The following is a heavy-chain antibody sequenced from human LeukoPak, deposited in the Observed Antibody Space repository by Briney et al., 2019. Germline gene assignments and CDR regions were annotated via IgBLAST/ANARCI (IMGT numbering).Heavy chain of an antibody. CDR1: GFTFSSYT. D-gene: IGHD6-19*01. CDR3: ARGGGSGWHFGLKTEDAFDI. J-gene: IGHJ3*02. V-gene: IGHV3-48*02. CDR2: ISRSGTTV. Sequence: GGSLRLSCAASGFTFSSYTVNWVRQAPGKGLEWVSYISRSGTTVYYADSVKGRFTISRDNAKNSLYLQMNSLRDEDTAVYYCARGGGSGWHFGLKTEDAFDIWGQGTMVTVSS.